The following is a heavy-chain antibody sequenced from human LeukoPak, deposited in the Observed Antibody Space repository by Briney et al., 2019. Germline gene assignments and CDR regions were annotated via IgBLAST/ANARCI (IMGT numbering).Heavy chain of an antibody. J-gene: IGHJ4*02. Sequence: PGGSLRLSCAASGFTFSDHFMDWVRQAPGKGLEWVGRARNKANSYSIEYAASVQGRFTISRDDSKTSVYLQMNSLKSEDTAVYYCAREAASGGSYFIYHYDYWGQGTLVTVSS. D-gene: IGHD1-26*01. CDR2: ARNKANSYSI. CDR3: AREAASGGSYFIYHYDY. CDR1: GFTFSDHF. V-gene: IGHV3-72*01.